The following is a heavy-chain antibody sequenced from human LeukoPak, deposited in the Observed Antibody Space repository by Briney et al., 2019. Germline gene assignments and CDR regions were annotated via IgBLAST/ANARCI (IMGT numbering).Heavy chain of an antibody. CDR2: ITPIFGTA. Sequence: GATVKLSCEASRGTFRSYAISCVPRAPEQGREWGGGITPIFGTANSAQQFQGRVTNPADKSASTDYMELSRLRSEDAAVYYCARYPRGLYYFDYWGQGTLVTVSS. J-gene: IGHJ4*02. CDR1: RGTFRSYA. V-gene: IGHV1-69*06. D-gene: IGHD3-22*01. CDR3: ARYPRGLYYFDY.